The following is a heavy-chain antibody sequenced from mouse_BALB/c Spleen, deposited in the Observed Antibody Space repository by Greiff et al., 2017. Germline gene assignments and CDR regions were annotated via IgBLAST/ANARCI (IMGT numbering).Heavy chain of an antibody. CDR2: IWAGGST. V-gene: IGHV2-9*02. CDR3: ARDPYDYDGAWFAY. J-gene: IGHJ3*01. Sequence: QVQLKESGPGLVAPSQSLSITCTVSGFSLTSYGVHWVRQPPGKGLEWLGVIWAGGSTNYNSALMSRLSISKDNSKSQVFLKMNSLQTDDTAMYYCARDPYDYDGAWFAYWGQGTLVTVSA. CDR1: GFSLTSYG. D-gene: IGHD2-4*01.